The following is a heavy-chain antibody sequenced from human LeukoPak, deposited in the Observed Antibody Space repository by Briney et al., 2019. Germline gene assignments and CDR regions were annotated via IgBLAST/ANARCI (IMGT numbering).Heavy chain of an antibody. CDR1: GGSISSYY. CDR2: IYYSGST. J-gene: IGHJ6*03. Sequence: SETLSLTCTVSGGSISSYYWSWIRQPPGKGLEGIGYIYYSGSTDYNPSLKSRVTISVDTSKNQFSLKLSSVTAADTAVYYCARGDYDILTGYSWYMDVWGKGTTVTISS. V-gene: IGHV4-59*01. CDR3: ARGDYDILTGYSWYMDV. D-gene: IGHD3-9*01.